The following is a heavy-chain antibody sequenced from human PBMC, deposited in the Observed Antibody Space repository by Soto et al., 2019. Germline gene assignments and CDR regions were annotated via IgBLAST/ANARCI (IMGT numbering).Heavy chain of an antibody. CDR1: GFTFSSYT. V-gene: IGHV3-23*01. Sequence: PGGSLRLSCEASGFTFSSYTMNWVRRAPGKGLEWVATIGGSGDGTYYGDSVKGRFTISRDNSKNTVYLQMNSLRAEDTAIYYCARAREASLLRVHSSYWGQGTLVTGSS. D-gene: IGHD2-21*02. CDR3: ARAREASLLRVHSSY. CDR2: IGGSGDGT. J-gene: IGHJ4*02.